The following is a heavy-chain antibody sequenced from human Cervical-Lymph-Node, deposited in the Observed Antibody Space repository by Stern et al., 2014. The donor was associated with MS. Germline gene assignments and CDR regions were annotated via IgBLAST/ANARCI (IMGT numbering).Heavy chain of an antibody. V-gene: IGHV2-5*01. D-gene: IGHD3-16*01. Sequence: QVTLKESGPTLVKPTQTLTLTCTFSGFSLSTSGEGVGWIRQPPGKALEWLALIYWNDDKAYSPSLHSRLTIAKDTSKNLVVLRMTNMDTVDTATYFCAHITKKSNRLIPDSTPWNWFDPWGQGTLVTVSS. CDR1: GFSLSTSGEG. CDR2: IYWNDDK. CDR3: AHITKKSNRLIPDSTPWNWFDP. J-gene: IGHJ5*02.